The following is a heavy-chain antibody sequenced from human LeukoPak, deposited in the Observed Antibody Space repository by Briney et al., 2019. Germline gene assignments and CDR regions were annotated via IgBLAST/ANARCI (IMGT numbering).Heavy chain of an antibody. J-gene: IGHJ6*03. CDR3: ARGRYCSSTSCRRRPRGNYCYMDV. CDR1: GGSFSGYY. Sequence: SETLSLTCAVYGGSFSGYYWSWIRQPPGKGLEWIGEINHSGSTNYNPSLKSRVTIPVDTSKNQFSLKLSSVTAADTAVYYCARGRYCSSTSCRRRPRGNYCYMDVWGKGTTVTVSS. D-gene: IGHD2-2*01. V-gene: IGHV4-34*01. CDR2: INHSGST.